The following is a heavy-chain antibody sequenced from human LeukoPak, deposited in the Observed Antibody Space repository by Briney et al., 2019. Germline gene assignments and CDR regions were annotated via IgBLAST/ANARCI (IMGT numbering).Heavy chain of an antibody. J-gene: IGHJ4*02. CDR2: IYYNGDT. V-gene: IGHV4-61*01. CDR1: GGSFSNSLYY. D-gene: IGHD5-18*01. Sequence: SETLSLTCTVSGGSFSNSLYYWSWIRQPPGKGLEWIGYIYYNGDTNYNPSLKSRVTISVDTSKNQFSLKLSSVTAADTAVYYCARDTAMKRWGQGTLVTVSS. CDR3: ARDTAMKR.